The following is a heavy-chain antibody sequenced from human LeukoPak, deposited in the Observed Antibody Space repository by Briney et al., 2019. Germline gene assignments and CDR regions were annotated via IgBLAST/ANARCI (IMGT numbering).Heavy chain of an antibody. CDR1: GYTFTGYY. D-gene: IGHD6-19*01. CDR3: ARDFLDRVVRPSIAVAGNDPDY. Sequence: ASVKVSCKASGYTFTGYYMHWVRQAPGQGLEWMGWINPNSGGTNYAQKLQGRVTMTTDTSTSTAYMELRSLRSDDTAVYYCARDFLDRVVRPSIAVAGNDPDYWGQGTLVTVSS. V-gene: IGHV1-2*02. CDR2: INPNSGGT. J-gene: IGHJ4*02.